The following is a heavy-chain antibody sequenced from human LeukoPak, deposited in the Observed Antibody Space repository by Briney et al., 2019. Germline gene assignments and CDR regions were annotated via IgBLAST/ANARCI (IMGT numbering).Heavy chain of an antibody. CDR2: ISWNSGSI. CDR3: AKETGRDGYNREAFDI. CDR1: GFTFDDYA. V-gene: IGHV3-9*03. D-gene: IGHD5-24*01. Sequence: GGSLRLSCAASGFTFDDYAMHWVRQAPGKGLEWVSGISWNSGSIGYADSVKGRFTISRDNAKNSLYLQMNSLRAEDMALYYCAKETGRDGYNREAFDIWGQGTMVTVSS. J-gene: IGHJ3*02.